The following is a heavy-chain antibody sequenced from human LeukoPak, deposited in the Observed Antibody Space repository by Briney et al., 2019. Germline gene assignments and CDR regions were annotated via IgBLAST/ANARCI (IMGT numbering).Heavy chain of an antibody. D-gene: IGHD4-11*01. CDR3: ARQGVTVTHYYGMDV. CDR1: GYSFTSYW. V-gene: IGHV5-51*01. Sequence: GESLKISCKGSGYSFTSYWIGWVRQLPGKGQEWMGIIYPGDSDTRYSPSFQGQVTISADKSISTAYLQWSSLKASDTAMYYCARQGVTVTHYYGMDVWGQGTTVTVSS. J-gene: IGHJ6*02. CDR2: IYPGDSDT.